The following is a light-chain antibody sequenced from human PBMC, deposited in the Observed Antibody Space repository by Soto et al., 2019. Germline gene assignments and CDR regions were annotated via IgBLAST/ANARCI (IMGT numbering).Light chain of an antibody. J-gene: IGKJ1*01. CDR3: QQYYYFAT. V-gene: IGKV1-5*03. CDR1: QSISSW. CDR2: KAS. Sequence: DIQMTQSPSTLSASVGDRVTITCRASQSISSWLTWYQQKAGQASKLLIYKASIVESGVPSRFSGSGSGTEFTLTISSLQPDDSATYYCQQYYYFATFGQGTRVEVK.